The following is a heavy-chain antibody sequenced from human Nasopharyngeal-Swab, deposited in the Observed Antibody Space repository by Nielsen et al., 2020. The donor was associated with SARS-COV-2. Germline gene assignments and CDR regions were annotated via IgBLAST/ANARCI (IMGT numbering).Heavy chain of an antibody. CDR3: ARGTVRYDFWSGYYCGFDY. J-gene: IGHJ4*02. Sequence: SEPLSPTCAVYGGSFTGYYWSWIRQPPGKGLEWIGEIHHIGSTDYNPSLKRRVTISLDTSKNQLPRKLSSVTAAETAVFYCARGTVRYDFWSGYYCGFDYWGQGTLVTVSS. D-gene: IGHD3-3*01. CDR2: IHHIGST. CDR1: GGSFTGYY. V-gene: IGHV4-34*01.